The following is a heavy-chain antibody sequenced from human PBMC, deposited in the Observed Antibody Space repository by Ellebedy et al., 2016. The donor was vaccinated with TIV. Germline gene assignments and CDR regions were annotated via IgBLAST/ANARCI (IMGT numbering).Heavy chain of an antibody. CDR1: GFTFSNYW. D-gene: IGHD6-19*01. J-gene: IGHJ4*02. V-gene: IGHV3-7*01. CDR2: IKQDESEK. Sequence: GESLKISCEASGFTFSNYWMTWVRQAPGKGLEWVANIKQDESEKYYVGSVKGRFSISRDNAKNSLYLQMNSLRPEDTAVYYCARDQWLGRAYYFDYWGQGTLLTVS. CDR3: ARDQWLGRAYYFDY.